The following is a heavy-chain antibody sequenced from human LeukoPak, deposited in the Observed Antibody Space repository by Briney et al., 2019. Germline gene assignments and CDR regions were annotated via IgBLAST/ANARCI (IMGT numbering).Heavy chain of an antibody. J-gene: IGHJ1*01. D-gene: IGHD6-6*01. CDR3: ARDSSSSPAFQH. Sequence: PGGSLRLSCAASGFTFSSYAMHWVRQAPGKGLEWVAVISYDGSNKHYADSVKGRFTISRDNSKNTLYLQMNSLRAEDTAVYYCARDSSSSPAFQHWGQGTLVTVSS. CDR2: ISYDGSNK. CDR1: GFTFSSYA. V-gene: IGHV3-30*04.